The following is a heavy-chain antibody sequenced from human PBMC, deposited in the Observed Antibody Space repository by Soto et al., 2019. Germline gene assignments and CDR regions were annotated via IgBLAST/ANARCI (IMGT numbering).Heavy chain of an antibody. V-gene: IGHV3-48*01. CDR2: ISSSSTI. J-gene: IGHJ4*02. CDR1: GFTFSTYS. CDR3: ARERGSGWTFDY. D-gene: IGHD6-19*01. Sequence: EVQLVESGGDFVQPGGSLRLSCAASGFTFSTYSMNWVRQAPGKGLEWVSSISSSSTIYYADSVKGRFTISRDNVQNSLYLQMHSLRAEDTAVYYCARERGSGWTFDYWGQGTLVTVSS.